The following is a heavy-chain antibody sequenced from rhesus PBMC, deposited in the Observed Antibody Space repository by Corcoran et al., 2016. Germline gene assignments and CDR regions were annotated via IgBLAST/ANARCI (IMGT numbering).Heavy chain of an antibody. D-gene: IGHD5-42*01. CDR2: ITYSGST. V-gene: IGHV4-122*02. CDR1: GGSISSGYSY. CDR3: ARELGYSGYRAFDY. J-gene: IGHJ4*01. Sequence: QVQLQESGPGLVKPSETLSLTCAVSGGSISSGYSYWSWIRQPPGKGLAWIGYITYSGSTSYNPSLKSRVTSSRDTSKNQFSLKLSSVTAADTAVYYCARELGYSGYRAFDYWGQGVLVTVSS.